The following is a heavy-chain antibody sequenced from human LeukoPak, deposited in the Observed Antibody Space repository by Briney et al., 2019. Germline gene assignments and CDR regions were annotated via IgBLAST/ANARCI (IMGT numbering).Heavy chain of an antibody. J-gene: IGHJ4*02. D-gene: IGHD3-16*01. CDR2: ISSKSGYI. V-gene: IGHV3-21*01. Sequence: PGGSLRLSCVASGFTFDTYTMNWVRQAPGKGLEWVSSISSKSGYIHYADSVKGRFIISRDNAKNSLSLQMNSLRAEDTAVYYCARVRNAYYPDYWGQGTLVTVSS. CDR3: ARVRNAYYPDY. CDR1: GFTFDTYT.